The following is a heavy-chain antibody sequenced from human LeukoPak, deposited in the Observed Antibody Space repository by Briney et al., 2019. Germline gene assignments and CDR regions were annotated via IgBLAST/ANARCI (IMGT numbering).Heavy chain of an antibody. V-gene: IGHV4-34*01. Sequence: SETLSLTCAVYGGSFSGYYWSWIRQPPGKGLERIGEINHSGSTNYNPSLKSRVTISVDTSKNQFSLKLSSVTAADTAVYYCARTNYYDSSGYQTDWGQGTLVTVSS. CDR2: INHSGST. CDR3: ARTNYYDSSGYQTD. D-gene: IGHD3-22*01. J-gene: IGHJ4*02. CDR1: GGSFSGYY.